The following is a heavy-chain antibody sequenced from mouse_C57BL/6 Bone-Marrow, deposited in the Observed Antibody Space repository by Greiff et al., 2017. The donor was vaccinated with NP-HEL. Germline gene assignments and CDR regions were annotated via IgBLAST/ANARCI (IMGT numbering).Heavy chain of an antibody. Sequence: QVQLQQPGAELVKPGASVKLSCKASGYTFTSYWMHWVKQRPGRGLEWIGRIDPNSGSTKYNEKFKSKATLTVDKPSSTAYMQLSSLTSEDSAVYYCARGAILYYGSSWYFDVWGTGTTVTVSS. CDR2: IDPNSGST. CDR1: GYTFTSYW. J-gene: IGHJ1*03. V-gene: IGHV1-72*01. CDR3: ARGAILYYGSSWYFDV. D-gene: IGHD1-1*01.